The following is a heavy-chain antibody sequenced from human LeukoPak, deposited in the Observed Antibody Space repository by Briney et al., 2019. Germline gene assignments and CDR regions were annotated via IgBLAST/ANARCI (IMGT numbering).Heavy chain of an antibody. D-gene: IGHD5-18*01. CDR2: IYPGDSDT. CDR1: GYSFTSYW. Sequence: GESLKISCKGSGYSFTSYWIGWVRQMPGKGLEWMGIIYPGDSDTRYSPSFQGQVTISADKSISTAYLQWSSLKASDTATYYCARRAVTAMVLGDFDYWGQGTLVTVSS. V-gene: IGHV5-51*01. J-gene: IGHJ4*02. CDR3: ARRAVTAMVLGDFDY.